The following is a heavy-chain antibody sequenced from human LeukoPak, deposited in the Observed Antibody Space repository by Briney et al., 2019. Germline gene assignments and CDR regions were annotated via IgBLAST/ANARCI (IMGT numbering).Heavy chain of an antibody. V-gene: IGHV3-48*02. CDR1: GFSFTDCP. Sequence: GGSLRLSCATSGFSFTDCPMNWVRQAPGKGLEWISNIRTTAEGAKYAYYADSVKGRVTISRDDGKNTLYLHMNSLRDDDTAVYYCATDQRYAFDYWGQGILVTVSS. CDR2: IRTTAEGAKYA. J-gene: IGHJ4*02. CDR3: ATDQRYAFDY. D-gene: IGHD3-9*01.